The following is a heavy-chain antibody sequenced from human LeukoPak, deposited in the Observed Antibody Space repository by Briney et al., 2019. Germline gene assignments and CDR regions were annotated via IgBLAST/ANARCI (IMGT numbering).Heavy chain of an antibody. CDR3: AKGPYCSSTSCYVYLTPFDF. CDR2: IRGSDSST. Sequence: GGSLRLSCAASGFTFSSYAMSWVRQAPGKGLEWVSAIRGSDSSTYYADSVKGRFTISRDNSKNTLYLQMNSLRAEDTAVYYCAKGPYCSSTSCYVYLTPFDFWGQGTLVTVSS. D-gene: IGHD2-2*01. J-gene: IGHJ4*02. V-gene: IGHV3-23*01. CDR1: GFTFSSYA.